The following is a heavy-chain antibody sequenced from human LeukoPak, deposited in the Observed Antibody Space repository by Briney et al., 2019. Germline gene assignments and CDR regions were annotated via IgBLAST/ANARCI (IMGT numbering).Heavy chain of an antibody. Sequence: GRSLRLSCAASGFTFSSYAMHWVRQAPGKGLDWVTVISNDGSKKSYADSVKGRFIISRDNSKNTVYLQMSSLRPEDTAMYYCARRRDLYSGSYYPFDYWGQGTLVTVSS. CDR1: GFTFSSYA. CDR3: ARRRDLYSGSYYPFDY. D-gene: IGHD1-26*01. V-gene: IGHV3-30*15. J-gene: IGHJ4*02. CDR2: ISNDGSKK.